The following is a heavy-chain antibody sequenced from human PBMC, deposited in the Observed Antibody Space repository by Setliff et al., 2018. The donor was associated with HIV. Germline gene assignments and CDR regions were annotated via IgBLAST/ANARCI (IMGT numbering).Heavy chain of an antibody. CDR3: ATYHYYDSRAYYVDLYYFEY. D-gene: IGHD3-22*01. V-gene: IGHV1-69*13. CDR1: EGTFSSYA. J-gene: IGHJ4*02. Sequence: PGPSVKVSCKTSEGTFSSYAISWVRQAPGQGLEWVGGINPLLGTTNFAKKFQGRVTMTADEFPFMVYMELSSLTSEDTAVYYCATYHYYDSRAYYVDLYYFEYWGQGTLVTVSS. CDR2: INPLLGTT.